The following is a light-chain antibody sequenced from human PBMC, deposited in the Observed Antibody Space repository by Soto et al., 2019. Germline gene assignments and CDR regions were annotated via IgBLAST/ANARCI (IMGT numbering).Light chain of an antibody. J-gene: IGKJ4*01. CDR2: GAS. V-gene: IGKV3-20*01. CDR3: QYYSGSQT. Sequence: EIVMTQSPGTLSLSPEERATLSCRASQSVNSLYLAWYQQKPGQAPRLLIYGASSRATGIPDRFSGSGSGTDFTLTISRLEPEDFAVYYCQYYSGSQTFGGGTKVEIK. CDR1: QSVNSLY.